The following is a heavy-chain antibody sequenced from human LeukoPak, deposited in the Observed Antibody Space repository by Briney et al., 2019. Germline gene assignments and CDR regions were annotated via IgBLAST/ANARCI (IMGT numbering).Heavy chain of an antibody. J-gene: IGHJ6*03. CDR2: IYYSGST. V-gene: IGHV4-39*01. CDR1: GGSISSSSYY. Sequence: SETLSLTCTVSGGSISSSSYYWGWIRQPPGKGLGWIGSIYYSGSTYYNPSLKSRVTISVDTSKNQFSLKLSSVTAADTAVYYCARHGGDSRSYYYMDVWGKGTTVTVSS. CDR3: ARHGGDSRSYYYMDV. D-gene: IGHD2-21*01.